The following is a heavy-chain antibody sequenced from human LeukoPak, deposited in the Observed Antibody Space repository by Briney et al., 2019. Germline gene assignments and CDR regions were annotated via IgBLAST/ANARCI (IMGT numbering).Heavy chain of an antibody. CDR2: ISGNNGDT. CDR3: ARPDYYDSSGYYGNKFDC. D-gene: IGHD3-22*01. J-gene: IGHJ4*02. V-gene: IGHV1-18*01. CDR1: GYTFTNYG. Sequence: ASVKVSCKASGYTFTNYGISWVRQAPGQGLEWMGWISGNNGDTNYAQKFQGRVTMTTDTSTSTAYMELRSLRSDDTAVYYCARPDYYDSSGYYGNKFDCWGQGTLVTVSS.